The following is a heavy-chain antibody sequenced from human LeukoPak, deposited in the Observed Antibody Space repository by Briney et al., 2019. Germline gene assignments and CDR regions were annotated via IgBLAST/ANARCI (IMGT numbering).Heavy chain of an antibody. Sequence: GGSLRLSCAASGFTFSSYNMNWVRQAPGKGLEWVSSISSSSSYIYYADSVKGRFTISRDNAKNSLYLQMNSLRAEDTAVYYCARCYDSSGYYTSRYYYGMDVWGQGTTVTVSS. V-gene: IGHV3-21*01. CDR2: ISSSSSYI. D-gene: IGHD3-22*01. CDR1: GFTFSSYN. J-gene: IGHJ6*02. CDR3: ARCYDSSGYYTSRYYYGMDV.